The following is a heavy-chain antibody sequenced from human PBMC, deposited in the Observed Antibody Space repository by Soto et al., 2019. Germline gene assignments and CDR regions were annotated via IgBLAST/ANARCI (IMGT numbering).Heavy chain of an antibody. Sequence: HXXSLKISCKGSGYSFTSYWISWVPQMPGKGLELMVIIYPGDSDYRYSPSFQGQVTISADKSISTAYLQWSSLKASDTAMYYCATPPYSDAFDIWGQGTMVTVSS. CDR3: ATPPYSDAFDI. V-gene: IGHV5-51*01. D-gene: IGHD2-15*01. J-gene: IGHJ3*02. CDR2: IYPGDSDY. CDR1: GYSFTSYW.